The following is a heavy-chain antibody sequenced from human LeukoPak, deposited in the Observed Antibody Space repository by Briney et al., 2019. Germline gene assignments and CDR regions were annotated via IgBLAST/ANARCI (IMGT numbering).Heavy chain of an antibody. CDR1: GGSISGGGYY. CDR2: IYYSGST. Sequence: SETLSLTCTVSGGSISGGGYYWSWIRQHPGKGLEWIGYIYYSGSTYYNPSLKSRVTISVDTSKNQFSLKLSSVTAADTAVYYCARDGVGATEYYGMDVWGQGTTVTVSS. CDR3: ARDGVGATEYYGMDV. V-gene: IGHV4-31*03. J-gene: IGHJ6*02. D-gene: IGHD1-26*01.